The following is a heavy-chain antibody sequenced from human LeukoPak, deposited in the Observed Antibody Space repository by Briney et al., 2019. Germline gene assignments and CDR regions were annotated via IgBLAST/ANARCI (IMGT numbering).Heavy chain of an antibody. CDR1: RFTFSTHA. Sequence: GGSLRLSCAASRFTFSTHAMNWVRQAPGKGLEWVSSIGGSSSSIYYADSVKGRFTISRDNAKNSLYLQMNSLRAEDTAVYYCAREGGYGVGEAFDIWGQGTMVTVSS. CDR3: AREGGYGVGEAFDI. CDR2: IGGSSSSI. J-gene: IGHJ3*02. V-gene: IGHV3-21*01. D-gene: IGHD4-17*01.